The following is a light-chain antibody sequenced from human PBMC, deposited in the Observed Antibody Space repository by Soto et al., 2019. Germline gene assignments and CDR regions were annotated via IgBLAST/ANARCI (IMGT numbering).Light chain of an antibody. Sequence: EIVMTQSPATVSVSPGERVTLSCRASQSAISNLAWYQQKPGQTPRLLIYDASTRATGIPARFSGSGSGTEFTLTISSLLSEDFAVYYCQLYGSPSWTFGQGTKVEIK. V-gene: IGKV3-15*01. CDR3: QLYGSPSWT. CDR2: DAS. J-gene: IGKJ1*01. CDR1: QSAISN.